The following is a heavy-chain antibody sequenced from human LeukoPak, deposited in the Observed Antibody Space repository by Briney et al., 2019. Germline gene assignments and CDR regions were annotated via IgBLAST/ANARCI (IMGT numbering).Heavy chain of an antibody. V-gene: IGHV3-30*04. J-gene: IGHJ6*03. CDR3: ARSSYSSSWYTQSFLSDYYMDV. D-gene: IGHD6-13*01. CDR1: GFTFSSHA. Sequence: GGSLRLSCAASGFTFSSHAMHWVCQAPGKGLEWVAVISYDGAKKNYADSVKGRFTISRDNAKNSLYLQMNSLRAEDTAVYYCARSSYSSSWYTQSFLSDYYMDVWGKGTTVTVSS. CDR2: ISYDGAKK.